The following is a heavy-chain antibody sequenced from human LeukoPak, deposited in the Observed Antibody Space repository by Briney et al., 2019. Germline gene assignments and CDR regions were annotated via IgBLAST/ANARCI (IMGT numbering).Heavy chain of an antibody. Sequence: PSETLSLTCTVSGGSISSSSYYWGWIRQPPGKGLEWIGSIYYSGSTYYNPSLKSRVTISVDTSKNQFSLKLSSVTAADTAVYYCARNTVTKDGMDVWGQGTTVTVSS. J-gene: IGHJ6*02. D-gene: IGHD4-17*01. CDR2: IYYSGST. CDR3: ARNTVTKDGMDV. CDR1: GGSISSSSYY. V-gene: IGHV4-39*07.